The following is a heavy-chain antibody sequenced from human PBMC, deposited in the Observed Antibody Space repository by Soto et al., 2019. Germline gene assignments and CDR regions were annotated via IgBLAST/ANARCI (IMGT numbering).Heavy chain of an antibody. CDR2: IYYSGST. Sequence: SETLSLTCTVSGGSISSSSYYWGWIRQPPGKGLEWIGSIYYSGSTYYNPSLKSRVTISVDTSKNQFSLKLSSVTAADTAVYYWARGGEGRKLGWMDVWGQGTTVTVSS. J-gene: IGHJ6*02. CDR3: ARGGEGRKLGWMDV. V-gene: IGHV4-39*01. CDR1: GGSISSSSYY. D-gene: IGHD3-16*01.